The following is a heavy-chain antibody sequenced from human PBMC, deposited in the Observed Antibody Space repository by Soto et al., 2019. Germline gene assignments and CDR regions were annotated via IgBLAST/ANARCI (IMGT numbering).Heavy chain of an antibody. V-gene: IGHV4-39*01. CDR2: MFYGVST. CDR1: RSSINSSGYY. D-gene: IGHD3-3*02. Sequence: PSETLSLTCTVSRSSINSSGYYWGWIRQPPGKGLEWIGSMFYGVSTYYNPSLKSRVTVSVDTSKNQFSLNLRSVTAADTAVYYCARLPSRHLVDYWGQGTLVTVSS. J-gene: IGHJ4*02. CDR3: ARLPSRHLVDY.